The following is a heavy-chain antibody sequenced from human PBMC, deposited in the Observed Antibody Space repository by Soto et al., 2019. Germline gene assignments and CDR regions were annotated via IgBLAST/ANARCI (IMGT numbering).Heavy chain of an antibody. CDR3: AKSERGGLLWFGNTNWFDP. CDR2: ISGSGGST. CDR1: VFTFSIYA. J-gene: IGHJ5*02. D-gene: IGHD3-10*01. Sequence: RGSLGLSCASSVFTFSIYAMSWVRQAPGKGLDWVSAISGSGGSTYYADSVKGRFTISRDNSKNTLYLQMNSLRAEDTAVYYCAKSERGGLLWFGNTNWFDPWGQGTMVTVSS. V-gene: IGHV3-23*01.